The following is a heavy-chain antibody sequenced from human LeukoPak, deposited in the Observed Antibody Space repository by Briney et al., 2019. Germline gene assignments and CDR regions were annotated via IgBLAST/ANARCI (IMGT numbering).Heavy chain of an antibody. D-gene: IGHD3-16*01. CDR2: TSGGGTNK. Sequence: GGSLRLSCAASGFTFNNYAMSWVRQAPGKGLEWVSATSGGGTNKHYADSVKGRFTISRDNSKNTLYLLMNSLRADDTAVYYCATVGGAWAEKTHWGQGTLVTVSS. J-gene: IGHJ4*02. V-gene: IGHV3-23*01. CDR3: ATVGGAWAEKTH. CDR1: GFTFNNYA.